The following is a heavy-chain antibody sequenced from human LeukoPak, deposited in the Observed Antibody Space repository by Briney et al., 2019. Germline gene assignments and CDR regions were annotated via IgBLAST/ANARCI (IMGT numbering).Heavy chain of an antibody. CDR1: GYTFTGYY. CDR3: ATLQQCSGGTCHPWTDAFHI. D-gene: IGHD2-15*01. V-gene: IGHV1-2*04. Sequence: ASVKVSCKASGYTFTGYYMHWVRQAPGQGLEWMGWINPNSGGTNYAQKFQGWVTMTRDTSISTAYMELSRPRSDDTAVYYCATLQQCSGGTCHPWTDAFHIWGQGTVVTVST. CDR2: INPNSGGT. J-gene: IGHJ3*02.